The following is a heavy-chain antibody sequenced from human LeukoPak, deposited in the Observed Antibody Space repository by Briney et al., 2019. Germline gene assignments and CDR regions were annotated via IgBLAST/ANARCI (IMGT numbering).Heavy chain of an antibody. CDR1: GYTFTSYG. CDR3: ARDGYTAMVDAFDI. J-gene: IGHJ3*02. D-gene: IGHD5-18*01. CDR2: ISAYNGST. Sequence: ASVKVSCKASGYTFTSYGISWVRQAPGQGLEWMGWISAYNGSTNYAQKLQGRVTMTTDTSTSTAYMELRSLRSDDTAVYYCARDGYTAMVDAFDIWGQGTMVTVSS. V-gene: IGHV1-18*01.